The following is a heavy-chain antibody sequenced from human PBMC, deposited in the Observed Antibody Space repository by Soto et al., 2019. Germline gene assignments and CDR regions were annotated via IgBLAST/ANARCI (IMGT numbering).Heavy chain of an antibody. J-gene: IGHJ4*02. Sequence: QVQLQESGPGLVKPSGNLSLTCAVSGGSIRSSNWWSWVRQPPGKGLEWIGEIYHSGSTNYNPSLKTRVTLSVDKSKNQLSLKLSSVTAADKSGYYCASRGSGYTNYFDYWGQGTLVTVSS. V-gene: IGHV4-4*02. CDR3: ASRGSGYTNYFDY. CDR2: IYHSGST. D-gene: IGHD3-3*01. CDR1: GGSIRSSNW.